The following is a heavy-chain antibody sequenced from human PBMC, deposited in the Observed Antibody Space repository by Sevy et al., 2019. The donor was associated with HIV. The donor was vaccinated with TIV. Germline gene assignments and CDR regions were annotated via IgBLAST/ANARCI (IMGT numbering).Heavy chain of an antibody. D-gene: IGHD2-2*01. V-gene: IGHV3-7*01. Sequence: GGSLRLSCMASGFTFSNSWMNWVRQAPGKGLEWVANINPAGTEEFYVDSVKGRFIISRANAKNSLFLQMNSLRAEDTAVYYCTRVSRGTDVDYWGQGTLVTVSS. CDR3: TRVSRGTDVDY. J-gene: IGHJ4*02. CDR2: INPAGTEE. CDR1: GFTFSNSW.